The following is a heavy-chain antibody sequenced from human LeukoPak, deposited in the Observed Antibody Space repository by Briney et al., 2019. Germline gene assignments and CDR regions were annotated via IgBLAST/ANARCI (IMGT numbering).Heavy chain of an antibody. V-gene: IGHV4-61*02. CDR1: GGSISSGSYY. Sequence: PSETLSLTCTVSGGSISSGSYYWSWIRQPAGKGLEWIGRIYTSGNTNYNPSLKSRVTISVDTSKNQFSLKLSSVTAADTAVYYCARSPAVYYDSSGYPFDYWGQGTLVTVSS. J-gene: IGHJ4*02. CDR2: IYTSGNT. CDR3: ARSPAVYYDSSGYPFDY. D-gene: IGHD3-22*01.